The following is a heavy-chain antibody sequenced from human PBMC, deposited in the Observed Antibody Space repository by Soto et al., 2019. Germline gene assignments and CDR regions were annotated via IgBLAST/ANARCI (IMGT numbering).Heavy chain of an antibody. CDR1: GFTVNGKKY. D-gene: IGHD2-15*01. Sequence: DVQVVESGGGLIQPGGSLRLSCAASGFTVNGKKYITWVRQAPGKGLEWVSALYIADGTFYADSVKGRFTVSIDSSKNTVHLQMNNLSPEDTAVYYCATWLLREHAFDIWGLGTMVTVFS. V-gene: IGHV3-53*01. CDR3: ATWLLREHAFDI. J-gene: IGHJ3*02. CDR2: LYIADGT.